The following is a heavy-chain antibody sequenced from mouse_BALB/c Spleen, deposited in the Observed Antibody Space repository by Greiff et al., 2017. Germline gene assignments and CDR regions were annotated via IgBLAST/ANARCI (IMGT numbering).Heavy chain of an antibody. CDR3: TNSMITTIAY. J-gene: IGHJ3*01. Sequence: VKLVESGAELVRPGASVTLSCKASGYTFTDYEMHWVKQTPVHGLEWIGAIDPETGGTAYNQKFKGKATLTADKSSSTAYMELRSLTSEDSAVYYCTNSMITTIAYWGQGTLVTVSA. CDR1: GYTFTDYE. D-gene: IGHD2-4*01. CDR2: IDPETGGT. V-gene: IGHV1-15*01.